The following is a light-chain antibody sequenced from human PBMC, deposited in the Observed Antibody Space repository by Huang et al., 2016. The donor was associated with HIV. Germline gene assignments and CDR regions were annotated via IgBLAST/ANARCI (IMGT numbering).Light chain of an antibody. CDR3: QVYGSSPMYT. J-gene: IGKJ2*01. Sequence: VLTQSPGTLSLSVGQRATLSCRASQSVSSSYLAWYQQKPGQAPRLLIYGASRRATGIPDMFSGRGSVTDFALTISRLEPEDFAVYYCQVYGSSPMYTFGQGTKLEIK. CDR1: QSVSSSY. V-gene: IGKV3-20*01. CDR2: GAS.